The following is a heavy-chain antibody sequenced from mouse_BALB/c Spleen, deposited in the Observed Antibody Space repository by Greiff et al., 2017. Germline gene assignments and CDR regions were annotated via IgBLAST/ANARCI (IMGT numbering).Heavy chain of an antibody. J-gene: IGHJ4*01. CDR1: GFNIKDYY. V-gene: IGHV14-1*02. CDR3: AYSNYAMDY. Sequence: VQLQQSGAELVRPGALVKLSCKASGFNIKDYYMHWVKQRPEQGLEWIGWIDPENGNTIYDPKFQGKASITADTSSNTAYLQLSSLTSEDTAVYYCAYSNYAMDYWGQGTSVTVSS. CDR2: IDPENGNT. D-gene: IGHD2-12*01.